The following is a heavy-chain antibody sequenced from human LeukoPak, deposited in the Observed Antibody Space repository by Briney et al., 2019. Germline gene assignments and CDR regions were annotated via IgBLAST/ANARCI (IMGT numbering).Heavy chain of an antibody. CDR1: GGSISSGGYY. Sequence: KTSETLSLTCTVSGGSISSGGYYWSWIRQHPGKGLEWIGYIYYSGSTYYNPSLKSRVTISVDTSKNQFSLKLSSVTAADTAVYYCARAFSPRSSSSWHVYYYYGMDVWGRGTTVTVSS. D-gene: IGHD6-13*01. J-gene: IGHJ6*02. CDR2: IYYSGST. V-gene: IGHV4-31*03. CDR3: ARAFSPRSSSSWHVYYYYGMDV.